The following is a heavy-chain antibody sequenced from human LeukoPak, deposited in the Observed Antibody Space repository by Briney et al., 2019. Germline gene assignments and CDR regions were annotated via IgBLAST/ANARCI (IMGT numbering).Heavy chain of an antibody. D-gene: IGHD6-6*01. CDR1: GGTFISYA. V-gene: IGHV1-69*04. Sequence: ASVKVSCKASGGTFISYAISWVRQAPGQGLEWMGRIIPILGIANYAQKFQGRVTITADKSTSTAYMELSSLRSEDTAVYYCARDAGIYSSSPIDYWGQGTLVTVSS. J-gene: IGHJ4*02. CDR3: ARDAGIYSSSPIDY. CDR2: IIPILGIA.